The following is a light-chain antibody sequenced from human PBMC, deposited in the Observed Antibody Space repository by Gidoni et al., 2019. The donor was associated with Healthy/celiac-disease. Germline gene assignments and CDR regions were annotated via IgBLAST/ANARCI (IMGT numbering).Light chain of an antibody. CDR3: QQRSNWPPT. CDR1: QSVSSY. CDR2: DAS. Sequence: EIVLPQSPAILSSSPGERATLSCRASQSVSSYLAWYQQKPGQAPRLLIYDASNRATGIPARFSGSGSGTDFTLTISSLEPEDFAVYYCQQRSNWPPTFGPXTKVDIK. J-gene: IGKJ3*01. V-gene: IGKV3-11*01.